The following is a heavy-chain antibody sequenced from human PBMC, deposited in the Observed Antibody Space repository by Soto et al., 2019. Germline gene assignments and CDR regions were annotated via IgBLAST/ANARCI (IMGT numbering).Heavy chain of an antibody. J-gene: IGHJ4*02. Sequence: EVQLVASGGGLFHPGGPRGPSVAASGLPLSNNYITWVRQPQGRGWEWVGRPGDKAQGYSTAYAASVKGRFTTSRDESKNSVYLQMNSLKTEDTAVYYCVRATYFSDSSGYTRCFDYWGQGTLVTVSS. CDR2: PGDKAQGYST. CDR3: VRATYFSDSSGYTRCFDY. D-gene: IGHD3-22*01. V-gene: IGHV3-72*01. CDR1: GLPLSNNY.